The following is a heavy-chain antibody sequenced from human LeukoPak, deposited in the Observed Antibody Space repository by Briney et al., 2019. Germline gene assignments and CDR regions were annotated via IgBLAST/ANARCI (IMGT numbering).Heavy chain of an antibody. J-gene: IGHJ4*02. D-gene: IGHD3-10*01. CDR2: MNPNSGGT. CDR1: GYTFTDTGNY. Sequence: ASVKVSCKTSGYTFTDTGNYMHWVRQAPGQGPEWVGCMNPNSGGTNYAQNFQGRVTMTRDTSIRTAYMELSRLTSEATAVYYCARGLLRELLGLDYWGQGTLVTVSS. V-gene: IGHV1-2*02. CDR3: ARGLLRELLGLDY.